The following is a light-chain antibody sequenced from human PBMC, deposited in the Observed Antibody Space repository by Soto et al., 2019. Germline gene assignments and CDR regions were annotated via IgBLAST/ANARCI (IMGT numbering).Light chain of an antibody. J-gene: IGLJ3*02. CDR1: SGHSTYA. CDR2: INSHGSH. V-gene: IGLV4-69*01. CDR3: QSLGTGIQV. Sequence: QSVLTQSPSVSASLGASVKLTCTLSSGHSTYAIAWHQQQSEKGPRFLMKINSHGSHSKGDGFFDRFSGSSSGAERHLTISSLQSEDEAYYYCQSLGTGIQVFGGGTKLTVL.